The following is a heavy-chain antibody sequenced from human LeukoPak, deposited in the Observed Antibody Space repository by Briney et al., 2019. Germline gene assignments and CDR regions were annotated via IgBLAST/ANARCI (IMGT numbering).Heavy chain of an antibody. D-gene: IGHD1-26*01. Sequence: SVKVSCKASGYTFTSYGISWVRQAPGQGLEWMGRIIPILGIANYAQKFQGRVTITADKSTSTAYMELSSLRSEDTAVYYCASRGATGYYYYGMDVWGQGTTVTVSS. CDR1: GYTFTSYG. J-gene: IGHJ6*02. CDR3: ASRGATGYYYYGMDV. V-gene: IGHV1-69*04. CDR2: IIPILGIA.